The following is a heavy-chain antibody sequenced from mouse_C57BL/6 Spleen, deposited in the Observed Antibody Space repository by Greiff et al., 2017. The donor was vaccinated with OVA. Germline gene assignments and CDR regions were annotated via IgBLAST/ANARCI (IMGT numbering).Heavy chain of an antibody. CDR2: ISYDGSN. D-gene: IGHD2-4*01. J-gene: IGHJ2*01. CDR1: GYSITSGYY. V-gene: IGHV3-6*01. CDR3: ARGSYDYGDY. Sequence: EVQLQESGPGLVKPSQSLSLTCSVTGYSITSGYYWNWIRQFPGNKLEWMGYISYDGSNNYNPSLKNRISITRDTSKNQFFLKLNSVTTEDTATYYCARGSYDYGDYWGQGTTLTVSS.